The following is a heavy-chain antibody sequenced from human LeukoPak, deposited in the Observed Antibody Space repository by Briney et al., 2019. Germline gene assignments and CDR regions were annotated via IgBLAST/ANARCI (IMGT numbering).Heavy chain of an antibody. CDR2: ISGSGGST. CDR3: AKWSHIMGFDY. V-gene: IGHV3-23*01. J-gene: IGHJ4*02. D-gene: IGHD3-16*01. CDR1: GFTFSSYA. Sequence: GGSLRLSCAASGFTFSSYAMSWVRQAPGKGLEWVSAISGSGGSTYYADSVKGRFTISRDNSKSTLYLQMNSLGAEDTAVYYCAKWSHIMGFDYWGQGTLVTVSS.